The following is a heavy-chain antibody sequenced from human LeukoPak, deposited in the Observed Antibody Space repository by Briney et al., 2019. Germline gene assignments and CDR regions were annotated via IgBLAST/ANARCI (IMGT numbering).Heavy chain of an antibody. Sequence: PGGSLRLSCAASGFTFSSYAMHWVRQAPGKGLEWVAVMSYDGSNKYYADSVKGRFTISRDNSKNTLYLQMNSLRAEDTAVYYCAMGTAVTSYFRSWGQGTLVIVSS. V-gene: IGHV3-30-3*01. CDR1: GFTFSSYA. J-gene: IGHJ4*02. CDR3: AMGTAVTSYFRS. CDR2: MSYDGSNK. D-gene: IGHD4-17*01.